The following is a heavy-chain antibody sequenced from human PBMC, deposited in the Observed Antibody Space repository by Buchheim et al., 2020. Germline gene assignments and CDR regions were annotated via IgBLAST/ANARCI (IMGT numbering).Heavy chain of an antibody. V-gene: IGHV4-4*02. CDR2: IYNSGST. Sequence: QVQLQESGPGLARPSGTLSLTCAVSGDSISSYWWSWVRQPPGKGLEWIGEIYNSGSTNYNPSLKSRVSISLDKSKNEFSLKLSSVTAADTAEYYCARHRLGLPGFDYWGQGTL. CDR1: GDSISSYW. J-gene: IGHJ4*02. CDR3: ARHRLGLPGFDY. D-gene: IGHD1-7*01.